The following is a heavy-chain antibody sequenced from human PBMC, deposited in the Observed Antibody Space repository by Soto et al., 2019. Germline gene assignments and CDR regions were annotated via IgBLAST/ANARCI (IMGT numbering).Heavy chain of an antibody. CDR2: ISASGSNS. J-gene: IGHJ4*02. Sequence: EEQLLESGGDLVQPGGSLRLSCAASGFTFSSYAMSWVRQAPGKGLEWISSISASGSNSYHADSVKGRFTISRDNSINTLYLQINSLRVEDTAIYYCAKRLLGVWFGELLLNSPASVAFDYWVQGVLVTVSS. CDR3: AKRLLGVWFGELLLNSPASVAFDY. V-gene: IGHV3-23*01. CDR1: GFTFSSYA. D-gene: IGHD3-10*01.